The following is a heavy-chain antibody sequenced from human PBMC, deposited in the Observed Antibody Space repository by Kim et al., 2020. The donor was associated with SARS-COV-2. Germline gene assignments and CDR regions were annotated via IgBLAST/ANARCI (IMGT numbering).Heavy chain of an antibody. Sequence: QYHELDSVKGRFTISRDNAKNSLFLQMNSLRAEDTAVYYCARGEGGVDVWGQGTTVTVSS. D-gene: IGHD1-26*01. CDR3: ARGEGGVDV. J-gene: IGHJ6*02. V-gene: IGHV3-7*01. CDR2: Q.